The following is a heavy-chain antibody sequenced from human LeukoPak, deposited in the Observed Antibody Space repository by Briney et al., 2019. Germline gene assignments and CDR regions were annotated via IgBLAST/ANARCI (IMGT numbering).Heavy chain of an antibody. CDR1: GYTLTSYG. V-gene: IGHV1-18*01. Sequence: GASVKVSCKASGYTLTSYGISWVRQAPGQGLEWMGWISAYNGNTNYAQKLQGRVTMTTDTSTSTAYMELRSLRSDDTAVYYCARVGWVGYCSSTSCGGFDYWGQGTLVTVSS. D-gene: IGHD2-2*01. CDR2: ISAYNGNT. J-gene: IGHJ4*02. CDR3: ARVGWVGYCSSTSCGGFDY.